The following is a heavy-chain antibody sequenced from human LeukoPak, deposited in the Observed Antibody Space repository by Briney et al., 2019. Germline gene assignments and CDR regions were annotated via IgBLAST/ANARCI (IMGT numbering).Heavy chain of an antibody. V-gene: IGHV1-2*02. D-gene: IGHD3-22*01. J-gene: IGHJ3*02. CDR2: INPDSGGT. CDR1: GYTFTGYY. Sequence: ASVKVSCKASGYTFTGYYMHWVRQAPGQGLEWMGWINPDSGGTNYAQKFQGRVTMTRDTSISTAYMELSRLRSDDTAVYYCASRYYYDSSGYNDAFDIWGQGTMVTVSS. CDR3: ASRYYYDSSGYNDAFDI.